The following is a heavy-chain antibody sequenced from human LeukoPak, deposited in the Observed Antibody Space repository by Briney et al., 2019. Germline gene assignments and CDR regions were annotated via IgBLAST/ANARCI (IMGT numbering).Heavy chain of an antibody. Sequence: ASVKVTCKVSGNTLSEVSINWLRQAPGKGLEWMGGFDPEDGEFFYPQKFQDRVTFTEDTSTDTASMELTSLTSDDTAIYYCATALLVSSWNPFDHWGKGTLVTVAS. V-gene: IGHV1-24*01. CDR2: FDPEDGEF. J-gene: IGHJ4*02. D-gene: IGHD6-13*01. CDR3: ATALLVSSWNPFDH. CDR1: GNTLSEVS.